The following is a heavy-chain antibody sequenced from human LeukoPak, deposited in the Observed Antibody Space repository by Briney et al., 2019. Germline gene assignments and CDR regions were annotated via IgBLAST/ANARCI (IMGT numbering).Heavy chain of an antibody. J-gene: IGHJ4*02. V-gene: IGHV4-59*01. Sequence: PSETLSLTCTVSGVSISTYYWTWIRQPPGKGLEWIGNIDYSGNTKYNPSLKSRVTISVDTSKSQFSLKLSSVTAADTAVYYCARWYYDSSGYRYFDYWGQGTLSPYPQ. CDR3: ARWYYDSSGYRYFDY. CDR2: IDYSGNT. D-gene: IGHD3-22*01. CDR1: GVSISTYY.